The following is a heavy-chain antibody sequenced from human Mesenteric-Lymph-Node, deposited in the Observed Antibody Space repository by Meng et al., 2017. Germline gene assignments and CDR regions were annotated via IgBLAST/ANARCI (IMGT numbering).Heavy chain of an antibody. CDR2: ISGSGGST. V-gene: IGHV3-23*01. CDR1: GFTFSSYA. Sequence: EVQLLESWGGLVQPGGSLRLSCAASGFTFSSYAMSWVRQAPGKGLEWVSTISGSGGSTYYADSVKGRFTISRDNSKNTLYLQMNSLRAEDTAVYYCAKPPADGYNYVDYWGQGTLVTVSS. D-gene: IGHD5-24*01. CDR3: AKPPADGYNYVDY. J-gene: IGHJ4*02.